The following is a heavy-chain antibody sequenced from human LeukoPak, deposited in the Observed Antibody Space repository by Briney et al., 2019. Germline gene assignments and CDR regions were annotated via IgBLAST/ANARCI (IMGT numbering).Heavy chain of an antibody. Sequence: GGSLRLPCAPSGFTFSSYAMSWVRQAPGKGLEWVSAISGSGGSTYYADSVKGRFTISRDNSKNTLYLQMNSLRAEDAAVYYCAKDLSFGWYYFDYWGQGTLVTVSS. J-gene: IGHJ4*02. V-gene: IGHV3-23*01. D-gene: IGHD2-15*01. CDR3: AKDLSFGWYYFDY. CDR1: GFTFSSYA. CDR2: ISGSGGST.